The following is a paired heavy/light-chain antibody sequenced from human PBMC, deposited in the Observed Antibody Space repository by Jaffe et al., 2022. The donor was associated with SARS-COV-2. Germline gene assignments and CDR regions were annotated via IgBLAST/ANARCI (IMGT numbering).Heavy chain of an antibody. J-gene: IGHJ3*02. Sequence: EGQLVQSGGGLVEPGGSLRLSCAASGFTFRSYWMHWVRQVPGKGLMWVSRISGDGSSTAYADSVKGRFTISRDNAKNTLNLQLNGLRADDTAVYYCATETVTISGVDGDAFDIWGQGTLVTVSS. CDR1: GFTFRSYW. CDR2: ISGDGSST. V-gene: IGHV3-74*03. D-gene: IGHD3-3*01. CDR3: ATETVTISGVDGDAFDI.
Light chain of an antibody. V-gene: IGKV1-39*01. CDR1: QSINIY. CDR2: AAS. J-gene: IGKJ5*01. Sequence: DIQVTQSPSSLSASVGDRVTITCRASQSINIYLNWYQQKLGSAPKLLVYAASSLQSGVPSRFSGTGSGTEFTLTISSLQPEDLATYFCQQTYSAPITFGQGTRLEVK. CDR3: QQTYSAPIT.